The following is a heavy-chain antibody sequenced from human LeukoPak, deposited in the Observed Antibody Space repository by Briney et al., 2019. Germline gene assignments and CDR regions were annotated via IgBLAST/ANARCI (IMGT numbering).Heavy chain of an antibody. D-gene: IGHD2-21*01. CDR3: ARDRANIVVVSASEY. Sequence: PGGSLRLSCTTSGFIFSSKWMTWVRQAPGKGLEWVANIKYDGSEKYYVDSVKGRFTISRDDAKNSLYLQMNSLRAEDTAVYYCARDRANIVVVSASEYWGQGTLVTVSS. CDR1: GFIFSSKW. CDR2: IKYDGSEK. J-gene: IGHJ4*02. V-gene: IGHV3-7*01.